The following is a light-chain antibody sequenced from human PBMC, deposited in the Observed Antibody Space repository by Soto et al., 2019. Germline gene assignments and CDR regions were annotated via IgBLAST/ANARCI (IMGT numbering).Light chain of an antibody. CDR3: QQLNSYTYA. CDR1: QGISSY. V-gene: IGKV1-9*01. CDR2: AAS. Sequence: DIPLTQSPSFLSASVGDRVTITCRASQGISSYLAWYQQKPGKAPKLLIYAASTSQSGVPSRFSGSGSGTEFALTISSLQPEDFATYYCQQLNSYTYAFGQGTKPEIK. J-gene: IGKJ2*01.